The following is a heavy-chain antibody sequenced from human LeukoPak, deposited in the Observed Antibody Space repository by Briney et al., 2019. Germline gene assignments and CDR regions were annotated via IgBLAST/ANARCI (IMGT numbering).Heavy chain of an antibody. J-gene: IGHJ4*02. Sequence: VGSLRLSCAASGFTVSNNYMSWVRQVPGKGPEWVSGILDNGDTNYADSVKGRFTISRDNSKNTLYLQMSSLRADDTAVYYCVRGRLFRGGFDSWGQGTLVTVS. CDR3: VRGRLFRGGFDS. CDR1: GFTVSNNY. CDR2: ILDNGDT. V-gene: IGHV3-53*01. D-gene: IGHD2-15*01.